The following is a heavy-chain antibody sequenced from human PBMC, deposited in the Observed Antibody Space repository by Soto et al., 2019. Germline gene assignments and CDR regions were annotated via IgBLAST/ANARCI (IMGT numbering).Heavy chain of an antibody. CDR1: GFSLSSFG. CDR3: AREEDNIVGDY. V-gene: IGHV3-33*01. CDR2: IWYDGENK. Sequence: QVQLVESGGGVVQPGRSLRLACAASGFSLSSFGIHWVRQAPGKGLEWVAVIWYDGENKFYGDSVKGRFTISRDNSENTVFLQMNSLRAEDTAIYYCAREEDNIVGDYWGQGALVTVSS. J-gene: IGHJ4*02. D-gene: IGHD5-12*01.